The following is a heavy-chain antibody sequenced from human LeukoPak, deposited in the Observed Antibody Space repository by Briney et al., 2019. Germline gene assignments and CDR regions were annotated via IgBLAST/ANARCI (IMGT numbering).Heavy chain of an antibody. CDR1: GGSFSGYF. Sequence: SETLSLTCAVYGGSFSGYFWSWFRQPPGKGLEWIGEINRSGSTNYNSSLSLKSRVTISVDTSKNQFSLKLSSVAAADTAVYYCAVSAAALFDPWGQGTLVTVSS. D-gene: IGHD6-6*01. CDR3: AVSAAALFDP. J-gene: IGHJ5*02. V-gene: IGHV4-34*01. CDR2: INRSGST.